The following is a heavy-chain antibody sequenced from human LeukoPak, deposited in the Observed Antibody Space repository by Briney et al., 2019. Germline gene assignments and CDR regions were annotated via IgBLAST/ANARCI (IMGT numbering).Heavy chain of an antibody. Sequence: SETLSLTCTVSGGSISSYYWSWIRQPPGKGLEWIGYVYYSGSTNYNPSLKSRVTISVDTSKNQFSLKLSSVTAADAAVYYCARQSGYSYGYAFDYWGQGTLVTVSS. D-gene: IGHD5-18*01. V-gene: IGHV4-59*01. CDR2: VYYSGST. CDR1: GGSISSYY. J-gene: IGHJ4*02. CDR3: ARQSGYSYGYAFDY.